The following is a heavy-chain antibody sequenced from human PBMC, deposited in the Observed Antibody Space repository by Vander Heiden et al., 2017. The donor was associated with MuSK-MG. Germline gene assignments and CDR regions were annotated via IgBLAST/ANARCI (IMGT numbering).Heavy chain of an antibody. CDR3: ARGFQQQLDY. CDR2: INHSGST. D-gene: IGHD6-13*01. CDR1: GGSFSGYY. V-gene: IGHV4-34*01. Sequence: QVQLQQWGAGLLKPSETLSLTCAVYGGSFSGYYGNWIRQPPGKGLEWIGEINHSGSTNYNPSLKSRVTISVDTSKNQFSLKLSSVTAADTAVYYCARGFQQQLDYWGQGTLVTVSS. J-gene: IGHJ4*02.